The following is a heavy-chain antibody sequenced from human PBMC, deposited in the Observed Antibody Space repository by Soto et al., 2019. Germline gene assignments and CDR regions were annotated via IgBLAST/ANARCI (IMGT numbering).Heavy chain of an antibody. CDR1: GFTFSSYA. D-gene: IGHD1-26*01. Sequence: EVQLLESGGGLVQPGGSLRLSCAASGFTFSSYAMSWVRQAPGRGLEWVSEISGSGATTYYADSVKGRFTISRDNSKNTLYLQMNSLRAGDTAVYYCATRGSYYQIDYWGQGTLVTVSS. J-gene: IGHJ4*02. CDR3: ATRGSYYQIDY. V-gene: IGHV3-23*01. CDR2: ISGSGATT.